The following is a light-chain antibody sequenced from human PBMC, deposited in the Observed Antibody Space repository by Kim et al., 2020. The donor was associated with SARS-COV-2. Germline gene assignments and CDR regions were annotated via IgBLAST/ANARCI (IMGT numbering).Light chain of an antibody. J-gene: IGKJ4*01. V-gene: IGKV3-20*01. CDR1: QSGGGNY. Sequence: EIALTQSPGTLSLSPGARATLTCRASQSGGGNYLAWYQQKPGQAPRLFIYGASNRATGIPDRFTGSGSGTDFTLTISSLEPEDFAIYYCQQCSKAPLTFGGGTQLEIK. CDR3: QQCSKAPLT. CDR2: GAS.